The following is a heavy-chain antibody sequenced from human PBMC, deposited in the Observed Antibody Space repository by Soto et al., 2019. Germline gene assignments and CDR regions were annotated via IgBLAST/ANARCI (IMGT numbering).Heavy chain of an antibody. CDR2: INPSGGST. D-gene: IGHD3-22*01. CDR1: GYTFTSYY. CDR3: ARDRFYDSSGYSDDFDI. J-gene: IGHJ3*02. V-gene: IGHV1-46*01. Sequence: ASVKVSCKASGYTFTSYYMHWVRQAPGQGLEWMGIINPSGGSTSYAQKFQGRVTMTRDTSTSTVYMELSSLRSEDTAVYYCARDRFYDSSGYSDDFDIWGQGTMVTVSS.